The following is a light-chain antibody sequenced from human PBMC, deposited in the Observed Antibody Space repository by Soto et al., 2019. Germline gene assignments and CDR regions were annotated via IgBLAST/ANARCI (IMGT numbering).Light chain of an antibody. CDR3: QHYNFWPHT. Sequence: ILLTPFPATLAVSPGEGATLSCRASQSVRDNLAWYQQKPGQAPRLLIYRASTRATGVPARFSGSGSGTEFTLTISSLQSEDVSVYFCQHYNFWPHTFGQGTRLEIK. CDR2: RAS. CDR1: QSVRDN. V-gene: IGKV3-15*01. J-gene: IGKJ5*01.